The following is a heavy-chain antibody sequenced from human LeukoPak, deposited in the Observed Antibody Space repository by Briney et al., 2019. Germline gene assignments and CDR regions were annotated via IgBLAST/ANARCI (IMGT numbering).Heavy chain of an antibody. Sequence: PGGSLRLSCAASGFTFSSYWMSWVRQAPGKGLEWVANIKQDGSEKYYVDSVKGRFTISRDNSKNTLYLQMNSLRAEDTAVYYCAKSALSPNDYWGQGTLVTVSS. CDR3: AKSALSPNDY. CDR2: IKQDGSEK. CDR1: GFTFSSYW. D-gene: IGHD6-13*01. J-gene: IGHJ4*02. V-gene: IGHV3-7*01.